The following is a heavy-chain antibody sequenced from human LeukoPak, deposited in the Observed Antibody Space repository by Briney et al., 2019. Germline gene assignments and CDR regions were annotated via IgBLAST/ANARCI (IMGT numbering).Heavy chain of an antibody. J-gene: IGHJ4*02. D-gene: IGHD6-19*01. CDR1: GFTFSSYA. CDR3: ASPVSTYSSGWYYFDY. V-gene: IGHV3-30-3*01. Sequence: PGGSLRLSCAASGFTFSSYAMHWVRQAPGKGLEWVAVISYDGSNKYYAGSVKGRFTISRDNSKNTLYLQMNSLRAEDTAVYYCASPVSTYSSGWYYFDYWGQGTLVTVSS. CDR2: ISYDGSNK.